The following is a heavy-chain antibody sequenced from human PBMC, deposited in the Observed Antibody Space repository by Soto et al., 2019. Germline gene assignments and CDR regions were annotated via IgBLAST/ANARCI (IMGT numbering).Heavy chain of an antibody. CDR2: INPSGGNT. J-gene: IGHJ1*01. Sequence: VSSRASGCKGTAFFIRRVLQSTGQGLEWMGIINPSGGNTSYAQKFQGRVTMTRDTSTSTVYMELSSLRSEDTAVYYCAKDRTPLLAYCGGDCNPDSFQHWGQGTLVTVSS. V-gene: IGHV1-46*01. CDR3: AKDRTPLLAYCGGDCNPDSFQH. D-gene: IGHD2-21*02. CDR1: GCKGTAFF.